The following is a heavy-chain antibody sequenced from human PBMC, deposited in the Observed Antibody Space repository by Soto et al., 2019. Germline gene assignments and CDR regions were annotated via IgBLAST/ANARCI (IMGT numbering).Heavy chain of an antibody. V-gene: IGHV3-48*02. Sequence: GGSLRLSCAASGFTFSSYSMNWVRQAPGKGLEWVSYISSTTNTIYYADSVKGRFTISRDNAKNSLYLQMNSLTDEDTAVYYYARAKYSENYRYYYYGMDVWGQGTTVTVSS. CDR1: GFTFSSYS. D-gene: IGHD1-26*01. J-gene: IGHJ6*02. CDR2: ISSTTNTI. CDR3: ARAKYSENYRYYYYGMDV.